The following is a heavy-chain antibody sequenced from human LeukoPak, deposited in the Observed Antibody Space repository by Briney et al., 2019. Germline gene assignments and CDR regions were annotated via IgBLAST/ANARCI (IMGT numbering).Heavy chain of an antibody. CDR1: GYTFTSYA. V-gene: IGHV7-4-1*02. J-gene: IGHJ4*02. Sequence: APVKVSCKASGYTFTSYAVNWVRQAPGQGLEWMGWINTYTGNPTYAQGFTGRFVFSLDTSVSTAYLQISSLKAEDTAVYYCARWDYDSSGYALYYFDYWGQGTLVTVSS. CDR3: ARWDYDSSGYALYYFDY. CDR2: INTYTGNP. D-gene: IGHD3-22*01.